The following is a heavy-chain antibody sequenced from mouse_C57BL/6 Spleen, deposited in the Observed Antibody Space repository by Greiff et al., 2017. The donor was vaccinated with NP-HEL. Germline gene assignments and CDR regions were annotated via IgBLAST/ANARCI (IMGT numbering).Heavy chain of an antibody. CDR3: AMMGYPDY. J-gene: IGHJ2*01. V-gene: IGHV1-69*01. Sequence: QVQLQQPGAELVMPGASVKLSCKASGYTFTSYWMHWVKQRPGQGLEWIGEIDPSDSYTNYNQKFKGKSTLTVDKSSSTAYMQLSSLTSEDSAVYYCAMMGYPDYWGQGTTLTVSS. CDR1: GYTFTSYW. D-gene: IGHD3-1*01. CDR2: IDPSDSYT.